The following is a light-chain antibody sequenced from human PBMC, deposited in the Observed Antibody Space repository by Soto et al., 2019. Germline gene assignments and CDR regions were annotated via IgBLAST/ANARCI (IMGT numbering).Light chain of an antibody. J-gene: IGKJ1*01. Sequence: DIQMTQSPSSLSASVGDRVTITCRASQSMSSYLNWYQQKPGKAPKLLIYAASSLQSGVSSRFSGSGTGTDLTLTIRSLQPEDFATYFCQQSYSTPWTFGQGTKVEIK. V-gene: IGKV1-39*01. CDR3: QQSYSTPWT. CDR1: QSMSSY. CDR2: AAS.